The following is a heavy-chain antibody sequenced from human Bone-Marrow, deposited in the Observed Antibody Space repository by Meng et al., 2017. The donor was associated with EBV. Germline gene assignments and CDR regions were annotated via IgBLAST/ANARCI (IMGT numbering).Heavy chain of an antibody. V-gene: IGHV4-4*03. D-gene: IGHD3-22*01. CDR1: CDSIGSSHW. CDR2: IYHSGST. CDR3: ARDYYSYNYFDY. J-gene: IGHJ4*02. Sequence: SAPXRFNLPGTLXPTFGVSCDSIGSSHWWSWVRQPPGKGLEWIGKIYHSGSTSYNPSLRSRVTISVDKSKSQFSLKLTSVTAADTAVYYCARDYYSYNYFDYWGQGTLVTVSS.